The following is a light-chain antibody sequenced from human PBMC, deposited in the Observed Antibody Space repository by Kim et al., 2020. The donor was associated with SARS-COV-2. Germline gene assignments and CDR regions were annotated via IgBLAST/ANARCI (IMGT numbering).Light chain of an antibody. CDR3: KQYNSYSGT. J-gene: IGKJ1*01. CDR2: KSS. Sequence: DIQMTQSPSTLSASVGDTVTITCRASQSITSWLAWYQQKPGKAPNLLIYKSSTLESGVPSRFSGSGSGTEFTLTISSLQPDDFATYYCKQYNSYSGTFGQGTKVDIK. CDR1: QSITSW. V-gene: IGKV1-5*03.